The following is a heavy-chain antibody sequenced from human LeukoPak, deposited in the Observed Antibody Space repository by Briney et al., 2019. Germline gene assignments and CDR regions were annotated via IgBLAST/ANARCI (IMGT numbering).Heavy chain of an antibody. V-gene: IGHV3-30*04. J-gene: IGHJ6*03. CDR2: ISYDGSNK. Sequence: GGSLRLSCAASGFTFSSYAMHWVRQAPGKGLEWVAVISYDGSNKYYADSVKGRFTISRDNSKNTLYLQMNSLRAEDTAVYYCAKDGLGGFGDYMDVWGKGTTVTISS. CDR1: GFTFSSYA. CDR3: AKDGLGGFGDYMDV. D-gene: IGHD3-10*01.